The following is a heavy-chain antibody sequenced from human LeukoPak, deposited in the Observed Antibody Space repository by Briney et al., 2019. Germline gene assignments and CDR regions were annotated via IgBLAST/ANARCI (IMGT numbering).Heavy chain of an antibody. D-gene: IGHD1-26*01. Sequence: SVTVSCKASGGTFNSYAISWVRQAPGPGLEWMGGIIPIFGTANYAQKFQGRVTITTDESTSTAYMELSSLRSEDTAVYYCARVFGHSGSYFDYWGQGTLVTVSS. CDR1: GGTFNSYA. CDR2: IIPIFGTA. CDR3: ARVFGHSGSYFDY. J-gene: IGHJ4*02. V-gene: IGHV1-69*05.